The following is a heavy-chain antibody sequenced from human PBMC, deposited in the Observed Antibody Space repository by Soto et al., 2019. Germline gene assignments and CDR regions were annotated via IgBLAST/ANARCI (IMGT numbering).Heavy chain of an antibody. J-gene: IGHJ5*02. CDR2: IHHSGRT. V-gene: IGHV4-59*01. D-gene: IGHD3-22*01. CDR3: ARDNYYDSSGYLAYNWFDP. Sequence: PSETLSLTCTVSGGSISTYYWNWIRQTPGKGLEWIGYIHHSGRTNYNPSLRSRVTISVATSKNQFSLKLTSVTAADSAIYYCARDNYYDSSGYLAYNWFDPWGQGTLVTVSS. CDR1: GGSISTYY.